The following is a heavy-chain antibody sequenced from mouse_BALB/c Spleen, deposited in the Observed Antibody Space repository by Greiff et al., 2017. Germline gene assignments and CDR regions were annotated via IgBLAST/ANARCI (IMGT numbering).Heavy chain of an antibody. J-gene: IGHJ4*01. CDR1: GFTFSDYY. V-gene: IGHV5-4*02. Sequence: EVQLVESGGGLVKPGGSLKLSCAASGFTFSDYYMYWVRQTPEKRLEWVATISDGGSYTYYPDSVKGRFTISRDNAKNNLYLQMSSLKSEDTAMYYGARVGDDGYLYAMDYWGQGTSVTVSS. D-gene: IGHD2-3*01. CDR2: ISDGGSYT. CDR3: ARVGDDGYLYAMDY.